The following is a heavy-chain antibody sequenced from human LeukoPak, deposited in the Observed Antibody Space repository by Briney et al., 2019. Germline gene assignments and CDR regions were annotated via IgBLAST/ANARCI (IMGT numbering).Heavy chain of an antibody. CDR1: GFTFSDYY. CDR2: INIGGTNT. V-gene: IGHV3-11*01. Sequence: PGGSLRLSCAASGFTFSDYYMSWIRQAPGKGLEWLSYINIGGTNTHYADSVKGRFTISRDHAKKSLYLEMNNLRAEDTAVYYCATDGAGFDTWGQGVLVTVSS. J-gene: IGHJ5*02. CDR3: ATDGAGFDT.